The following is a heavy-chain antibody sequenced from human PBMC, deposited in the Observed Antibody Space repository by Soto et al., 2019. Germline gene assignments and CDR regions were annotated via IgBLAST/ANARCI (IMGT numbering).Heavy chain of an antibody. CDR1: GFSFSDSP. Sequence: EVQLVESGGGWVQPGGSLKLSCAASGFSFSDSPIHWVRQASGKGLEWVGRITSKASSYATAYVASVKGRFTISRDDSKNTAYLQMNSLKTEDTAVYYCTRGYCSSGSCFQFDYWGQGTLVTVSS. CDR2: ITSKASSYAT. J-gene: IGHJ4*02. V-gene: IGHV3-73*01. D-gene: IGHD2-15*01. CDR3: TRGYCSSGSCFQFDY.